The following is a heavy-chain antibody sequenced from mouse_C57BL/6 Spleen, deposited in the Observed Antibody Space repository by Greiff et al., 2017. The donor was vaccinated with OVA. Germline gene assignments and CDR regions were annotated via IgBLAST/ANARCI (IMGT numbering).Heavy chain of an antibody. CDR1: GYTFTDYY. J-gene: IGHJ1*03. D-gene: IGHD2-5*01. CDR2: INPNNGGT. CDR3: ARDDSNYRYWYFDV. V-gene: IGHV1-26*01. Sequence: EVKLQQSGPELVKPGASVKISCKASGYTFTDYYMNWVKQSHGKSLEWIGDINPNNGGTSYNQKFKGKATLTVDKSSSTAYMELRSLTSEDSAVYYCARDDSNYRYWYFDVWGTGTTVTVSS.